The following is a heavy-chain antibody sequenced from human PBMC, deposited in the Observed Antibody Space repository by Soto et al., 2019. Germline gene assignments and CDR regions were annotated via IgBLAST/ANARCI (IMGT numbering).Heavy chain of an antibody. J-gene: IGHJ4*02. Sequence: EVQLLESGGGLVQPGGSLRLSCAASGFTFSNYAMAWVRQAPGKGLEWVSSINNGGGSTYYADSVKGRFTISRDSSKNILDLQMNSLRVEDTAIYYCAKVGCSDDTCYGFGYWGQGTLVTVSS. CDR2: INNGGGST. D-gene: IGHD2-15*01. CDR1: GFTFSNYA. V-gene: IGHV3-23*01. CDR3: AKVGCSDDTCYGFGY.